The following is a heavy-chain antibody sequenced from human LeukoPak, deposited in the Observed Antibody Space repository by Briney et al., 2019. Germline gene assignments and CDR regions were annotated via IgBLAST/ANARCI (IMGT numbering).Heavy chain of an antibody. D-gene: IGHD2-15*01. V-gene: IGHV1-2*06. Sequence: ASVKVSCKASGYTLTAYYIYWVRQAPGQGLEWMGRINPNSGDTDYAQNFQGRVTMTRDTSISTAYMELSRLRSDDTAVYYCARGYCSGGTGYLVEYWLDPWGKGTLVTVSS. CDR3: ARGYCSGGTGYLVEYWLDP. J-gene: IGHJ5*02. CDR1: GYTLTAYY. CDR2: INPNSGDT.